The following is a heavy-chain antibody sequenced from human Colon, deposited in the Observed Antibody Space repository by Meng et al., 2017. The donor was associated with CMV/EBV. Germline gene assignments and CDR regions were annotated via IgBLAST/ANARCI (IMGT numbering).Heavy chain of an antibody. CDR3: ARDKGVRTFDT. CDR2: IRHDGSNE. J-gene: IGHJ4*02. V-gene: IGHV3-30*02. Sequence: VQLVGLGGGVVQPGESLRLVCAASGIPFSSSGMHWVRQAPGKGLEWVALIRHDGSNEYYAESVRGRFTISRDNSKNTVYLQMNSLRSEDTAVYYCARDKGVRTFDTWGQGILVTVSS. D-gene: IGHD2-21*01. CDR1: GIPFSSSG.